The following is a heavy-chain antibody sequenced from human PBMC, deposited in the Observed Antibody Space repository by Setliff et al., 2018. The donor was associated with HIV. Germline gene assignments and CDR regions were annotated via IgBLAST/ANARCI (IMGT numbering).Heavy chain of an antibody. J-gene: IGHJ4*02. CDR1: GGSINNYQ. Sequence: SETLSLTCTVSGVSGGSINNYQWSWIRQPPGKGLEWIGYIYTSGSSNYNPSLKGRVTISGDTSKRQFSLKMSSVTAADTAVYYCARGEPVDILTGYFDYWGQGTLGTVSS. CDR2: IYTSGSS. D-gene: IGHD3-9*01. CDR3: ARGEPVDILTGYFDY. V-gene: IGHV4-4*08.